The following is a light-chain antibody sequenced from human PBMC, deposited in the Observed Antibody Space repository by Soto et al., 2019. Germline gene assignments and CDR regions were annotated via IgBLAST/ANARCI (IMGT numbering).Light chain of an antibody. CDR2: GAS. Sequence: EIVLTQCPGTLALSPGERATLSCRASQSVSSSYLAWYQQKPGQAPRLLIYGASSRATGIPDRFSGSGSGTDFTLTISRLEPEDFAVYYCQQYGSWLTFGGGTKV. V-gene: IGKV3-20*01. CDR1: QSVSSSY. CDR3: QQYGSWLT. J-gene: IGKJ4*01.